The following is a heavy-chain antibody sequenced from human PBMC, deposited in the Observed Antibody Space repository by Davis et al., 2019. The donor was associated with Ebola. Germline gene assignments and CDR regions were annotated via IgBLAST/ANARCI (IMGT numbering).Heavy chain of an antibody. CDR3: ARRLRFREYYFEY. J-gene: IGHJ4*02. D-gene: IGHD5-12*01. CDR2: INHSGST. V-gene: IGHV4-34*01. CDR1: GGSSSGYY. Sequence: SETLSLTCAVYGGSSSGYYWSWIRQPPGKGLEWIGEINHSGSTNYNPSLKSRVTISVDTSKNQFSLKLSSVTAADTAVYYCARRLRFREYYFEYWGQGTLVTVSS.